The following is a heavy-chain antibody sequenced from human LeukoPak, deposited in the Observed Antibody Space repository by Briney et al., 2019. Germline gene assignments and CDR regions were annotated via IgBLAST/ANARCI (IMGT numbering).Heavy chain of an antibody. CDR1: GFTFSSYA. CDR2: ISYDGSNK. CDR3: AREPSV. Sequence: PEGSLRLSCAASGFTFSSYAMHWVRQAPGKGLEWVAVISYDGSNKYYADSVKGRFTISRDNSKNTLYLQMNSLRAEDTAVYYCAREPSVWGQGTTVTVSS. V-gene: IGHV3-30*04. J-gene: IGHJ6*02.